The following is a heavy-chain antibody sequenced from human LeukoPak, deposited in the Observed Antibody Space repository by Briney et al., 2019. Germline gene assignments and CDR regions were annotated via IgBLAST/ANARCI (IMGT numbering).Heavy chain of an antibody. Sequence: SQTLSLTCAISGDSVSSSSAAWNWIRHSPSRGLEWLGSTYYRSNKRYNDYALTVKSPITIDRDPSKNQCSLHVSSLTPEDTAVYYCARDIRASLDYWGQGTLVTVSS. CDR3: ARDIRASLDY. J-gene: IGHJ4*02. CDR1: GDSVSSSSAA. CDR2: TYYRSNKRYN. V-gene: IGHV6-1*01.